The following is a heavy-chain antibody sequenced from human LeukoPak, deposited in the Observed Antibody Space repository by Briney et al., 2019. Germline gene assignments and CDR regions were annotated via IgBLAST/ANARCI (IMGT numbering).Heavy chain of an antibody. V-gene: IGHV3-11*01. CDR3: ARAVTYPRSGWYHYYYYGMDV. D-gene: IGHD6-19*01. CDR2: ISSSGSTI. CDR1: GFTFSDYY. J-gene: IGHJ6*02. Sequence: GGSLRLSCAASGFTFSDYYMSWIRQAPGKGLEWVSYISSSGSTIYYADSVKGRFTISRDNAKNSLYLQMNSLRAEDTAVYYCARAVTYPRSGWYHYYYYGMDVWGQGTTVTVSS.